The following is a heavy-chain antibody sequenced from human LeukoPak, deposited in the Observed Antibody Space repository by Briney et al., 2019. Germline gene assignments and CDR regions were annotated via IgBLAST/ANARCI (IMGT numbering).Heavy chain of an antibody. D-gene: IGHD2-2*03. V-gene: IGHV3-74*01. Sequence: PGGSLRLSCAASGFTFSSYWMHWVRQAPGKGLVWVSGINSAGSSPSYADYLKGRFPISRDNAKNTLHLQMNSLSAEDAAVYYCAREMGIVVVSAAVRWFDSWGQGSLVTVSS. CDR3: AREMGIVVVSAAVRWFDS. J-gene: IGHJ5*01. CDR2: INSAGSSP. CDR1: GFTFSSYW.